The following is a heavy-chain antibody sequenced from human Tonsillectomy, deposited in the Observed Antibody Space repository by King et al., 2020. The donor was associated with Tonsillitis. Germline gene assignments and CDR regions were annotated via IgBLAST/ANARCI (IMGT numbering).Heavy chain of an antibody. D-gene: IGHD3-3*01. CDR2: IYPGDSDT. V-gene: IGHV5-51*01. J-gene: IGHJ4*01. CDR1: GYTFSNYW. CDR3: ARLSGSSEFLVYPFDR. Sequence: QLVQSGAEVKKPGESLKISCKGSGYTFSNYWIGWVRQMPGKGLEWMGVIYPGDSDTRYNPSFQGQVTISADKSISTAYLQWSSLKSSDTAMYYCARLSGSSEFLVYPFDRWGHGNLVTVSS.